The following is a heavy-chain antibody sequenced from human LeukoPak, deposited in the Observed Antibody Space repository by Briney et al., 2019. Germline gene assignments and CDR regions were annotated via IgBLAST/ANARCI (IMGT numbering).Heavy chain of an antibody. V-gene: IGHV4-39*01. CDR2: IYYSGST. CDR1: GGSISSGGYY. J-gene: IGHJ5*02. CDR3: ARLPYCSGGSCPWFDP. Sequence: SQTLSLTCTVSGGSISSGGYYWSWIRQPPGKGLEWIGSIYYSGSTYYNPSLKSRVTISVDTSKNQFSLKLSSVTAADTAVYYCARLPYCSGGSCPWFDPWGQGTLVTVSS. D-gene: IGHD2-15*01.